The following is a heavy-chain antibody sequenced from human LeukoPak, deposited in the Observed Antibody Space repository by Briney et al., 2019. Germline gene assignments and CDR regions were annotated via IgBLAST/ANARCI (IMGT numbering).Heavy chain of an antibody. V-gene: IGHV4-31*03. CDR1: GGSISSGGYY. Sequence: SETLSHTCTVSGGSISSGGYYWSWIRQHPGKGLEWIGYIYYSGSTYYNPSLKSRVTISVDTSKNQFSLKLSSVTAADTAVYYCARAFRQLWALDYWGQGTLVTVSS. J-gene: IGHJ4*02. CDR3: ARAFRQLWALDY. D-gene: IGHD5-18*01. CDR2: IYYSGST.